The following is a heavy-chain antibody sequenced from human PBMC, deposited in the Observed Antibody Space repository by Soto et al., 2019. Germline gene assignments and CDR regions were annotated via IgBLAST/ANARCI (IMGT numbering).Heavy chain of an antibody. Sequence: PGGSLRLSCAASGFTFGSYTMSWVRQAPGKGLEWIAAIRGDGNNRYYADSVKGRFTISRDNSKNTLYLQMNSLRAEDTAVYYCVRGDNWNDEASDYWGQGTLVTVSS. CDR3: VRGDNWNDEASDY. CDR2: IRGDGNNR. D-gene: IGHD1-1*01. V-gene: IGHV3-33*08. J-gene: IGHJ4*02. CDR1: GFTFGSYT.